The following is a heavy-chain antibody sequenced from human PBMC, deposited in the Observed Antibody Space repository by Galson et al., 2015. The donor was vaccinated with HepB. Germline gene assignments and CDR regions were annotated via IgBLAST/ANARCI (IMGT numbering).Heavy chain of an antibody. CDR2: IIPIFGIA. V-gene: IGHV1-69*10. CDR3: AGGRYCSGGSCYRSXYFDY. D-gene: IGHD2-15*01. J-gene: IGHJ4*02. Sequence: SVKVSCKASGGTXXXYAXSXXXQAXXXGLHGMGGIIPIFGIANYAQKFQGRVTITADKSTSXAYMELSSLRSEDTAVYYCAGGRYCSGGSCYRSXYFDYWGQGTLVTVSS. CDR1: GGTXXXYA.